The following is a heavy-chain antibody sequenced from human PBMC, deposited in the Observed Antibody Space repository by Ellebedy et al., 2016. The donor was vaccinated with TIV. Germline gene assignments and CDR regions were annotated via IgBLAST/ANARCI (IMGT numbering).Heavy chain of an antibody. CDR1: GYTFTSYG. CDR3: AREDYYDSSGYYPVDYYYYGMDV. V-gene: IGHV1-18*01. Sequence: ASVKVSXXASGYTFTSYGISWVRQAPGQGLEWMGWISAYNGNTNYAQKLQGRVTMTTDTSTSTAYMELRSLRSDDTAVYYCAREDYYDSSGYYPVDYYYYGMDVWGQGTTVTVSS. J-gene: IGHJ6*02. D-gene: IGHD3-22*01. CDR2: ISAYNGNT.